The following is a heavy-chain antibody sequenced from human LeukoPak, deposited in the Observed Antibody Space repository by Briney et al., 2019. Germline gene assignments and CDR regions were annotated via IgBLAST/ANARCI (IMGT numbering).Heavy chain of an antibody. Sequence: VASVKVSCKASGYTFTGYYMHWVRQAPGQGLEWMGWINPNSGGTNYAQKLQGRVTMTTDTSTSTAYMELRSLRSDDTAVYYCARVRQSSSWSDWYFDLWGRGTLVTVSS. CDR3: ARVRQSSSWSDWYFDL. V-gene: IGHV1-2*02. CDR1: GYTFTGYY. CDR2: INPNSGGT. D-gene: IGHD6-13*01. J-gene: IGHJ2*01.